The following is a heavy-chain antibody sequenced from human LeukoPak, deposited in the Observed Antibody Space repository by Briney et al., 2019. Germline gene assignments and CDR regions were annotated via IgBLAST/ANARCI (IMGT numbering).Heavy chain of an antibody. CDR2: IFQSGSP. D-gene: IGHD1-26*01. Sequence: SETLSLTCAVSGGPISSGGYSWTWIRQPPGKGLEWIGYIFQSGSPSYNPSLRSRVTISVDTSRNHFSLELISMTAADTAMYYCARDRAGLGLLDFWGQGTMVTVSS. CDR3: ARDRAGLGLLDF. CDR1: GGPISSGGYS. V-gene: IGHV4-30-2*01. J-gene: IGHJ3*01.